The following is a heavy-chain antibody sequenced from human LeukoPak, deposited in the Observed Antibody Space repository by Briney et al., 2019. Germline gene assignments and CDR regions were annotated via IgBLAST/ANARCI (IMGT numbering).Heavy chain of an antibody. CDR3: ARPVITVTHAYFDY. D-gene: IGHD4-17*01. CDR2: IYYSGST. Sequence: SETLSLTCTVSGGSISSSSYYWGWIRQPPGKGLEWIGSIYYSGSTYYNPSLKSRVTISVDTSKNQFSLKLSSVTAADTAVYYCARPVITVTHAYFDYWGQGTLVTVSS. V-gene: IGHV4-39*01. J-gene: IGHJ4*02. CDR1: GGSISSSSYY.